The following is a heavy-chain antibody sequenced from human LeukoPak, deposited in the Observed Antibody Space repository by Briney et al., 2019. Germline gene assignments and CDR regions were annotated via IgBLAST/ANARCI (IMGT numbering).Heavy chain of an antibody. CDR1: GGSISSYY. CDR2: IYYTGST. Sequence: TSETLSLTCTVSGGSISSYYWSWIRQPPGKGLEWIGYIYYTGSTNYNPSLKSRVTISVDTSKNQFSLKLRSMTAADTAVYYCARGQAFPGAMIVSPGDAPNWFDPWGQGTLVTVSS. V-gene: IGHV4-59*01. CDR3: ARGQAFPGAMIVSPGDAPNWFDP. J-gene: IGHJ5*02. D-gene: IGHD3-22*01.